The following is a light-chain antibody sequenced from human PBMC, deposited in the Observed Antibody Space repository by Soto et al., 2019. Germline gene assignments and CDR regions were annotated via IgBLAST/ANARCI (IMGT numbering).Light chain of an antibody. V-gene: IGLV2-8*01. Sequence: QSALTQPPSASGSPGQSVTISCTGTSSDVGGYNYVSWYQQHPGKAPKLMLYEVSNRPSGVPDRFSGSKSGNTVSLTVSGLQVEDEADYYCSSYTSKSSIIFGGGTKLTVL. CDR1: SSDVGGYNY. J-gene: IGLJ2*01. CDR2: EVS. CDR3: SSYTSKSSII.